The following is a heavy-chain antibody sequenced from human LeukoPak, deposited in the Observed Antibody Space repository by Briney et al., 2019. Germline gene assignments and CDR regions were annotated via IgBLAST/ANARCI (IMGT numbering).Heavy chain of an antibody. CDR2: IYNSGST. Sequence: SETLSLTCSVYGGSMSSYYWNWIRQPPGKGLEWIGYIYNSGSTNYNPSLKSRVTISVDTSKNQFSLKLSSVTAADTAVYYCARSSSGWFNGYFDLWGRGTLVTVSS. J-gene: IGHJ2*01. CDR3: ARSSSGWFNGYFDL. CDR1: GGSMSSYY. D-gene: IGHD6-19*01. V-gene: IGHV4-59*01.